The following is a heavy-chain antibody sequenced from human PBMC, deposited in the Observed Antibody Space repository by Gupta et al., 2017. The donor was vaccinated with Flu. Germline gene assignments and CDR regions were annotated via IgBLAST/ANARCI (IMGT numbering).Heavy chain of an antibody. CDR1: GGPIKSGDYY. D-gene: IGHD3-3*01. CDR2: ILDKGST. CDR3: ARGTVTRFLGWPSRGMDV. J-gene: IGHJ6*02. V-gene: IGHV4-31*03. Sequence: QVQLQESGPGLVKPSQTLSLTCSVSGGPIKSGDYYWSWVRQNPGKGLEWIGHILDKGSTYYNPALKSRVTISVDTSQNHFSLEVISVTAADTAVYYCARGTVTRFLGWPSRGMDVWGQGTTVTVSS.